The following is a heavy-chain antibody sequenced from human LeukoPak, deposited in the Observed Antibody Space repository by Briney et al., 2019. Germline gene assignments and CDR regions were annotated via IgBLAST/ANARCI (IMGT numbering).Heavy chain of an antibody. CDR1: GGSISSYY. V-gene: IGHV4-59*12. J-gene: IGHJ4*02. D-gene: IGHD5-18*01. CDR3: ARGRDTALGT. CDR2: INYSWDT. Sequence: PSETLSLTCTVSGGSISSYYWSWIRQPPGKGLEWIGYINYSWDTNYNPSLKSRVTISVDTSKNQFSLKLSSVISEDTAVYYCARGRDTALGTWGQGTLVTVSS.